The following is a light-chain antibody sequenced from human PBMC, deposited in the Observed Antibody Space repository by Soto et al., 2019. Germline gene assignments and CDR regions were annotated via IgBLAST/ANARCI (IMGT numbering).Light chain of an antibody. CDR2: DAS. V-gene: IGKV3-11*01. J-gene: IGKJ2*01. CDR1: QSVSSY. CDR3: QQXTNWYT. Sequence: EIVLTQSTATLSLSPGERATLSCRASQSVSSYLAWYQQKPGQAPRLLIYDASNRATGIPARFSGSGSGTDFTLTISSLEPEDFAVXXXQQXTNWYTFGQGTKLEIK.